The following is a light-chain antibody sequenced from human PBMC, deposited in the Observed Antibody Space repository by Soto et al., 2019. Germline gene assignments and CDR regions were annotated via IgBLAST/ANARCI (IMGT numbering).Light chain of an antibody. CDR1: QGISNN. J-gene: IGKJ4*01. Sequence: DIQMTQSPSSLSASVGDIVTFSCRASQGISNNLAWIQQKPGKVPRSLIYGASSLKSGVSSRFSGSGSGTDFCLTINNLQPEDFATYYCQQYKSYPISFGGGTPV. V-gene: IGKV1-16*01. CDR2: GAS. CDR3: QQYKSYPIS.